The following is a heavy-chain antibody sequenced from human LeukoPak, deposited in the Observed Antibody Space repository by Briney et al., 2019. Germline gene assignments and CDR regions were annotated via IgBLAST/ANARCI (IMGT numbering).Heavy chain of an antibody. CDR3: ARELGRNAFDI. J-gene: IGHJ3*02. V-gene: IGHV1-2*02. CDR1: GYTLTDNH. CDR2: INPNSGGT. D-gene: IGHD7-27*01. Sequence: ASVKVSCKSSGYTLTDNHMCWIRQAPGQGPECMGWINPNSGGTNYAQKFQGRITMTRDTSISTAYMELSRLTSDDTAIYFCARELGRNAFDIWGQGTMVTVSP.